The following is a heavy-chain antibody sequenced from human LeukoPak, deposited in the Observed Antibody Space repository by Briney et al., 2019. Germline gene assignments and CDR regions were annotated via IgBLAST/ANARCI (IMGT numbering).Heavy chain of an antibody. Sequence: GGSLRLSCAASGFTFNSFGIHWVRQAPGKGLEWVAVISNDGSNQYYADSVKGRFTISRDNSRSTLYLQMNSLRIEDTAVYYCAKALVATASYFDYWAREPGSPSPQ. J-gene: IGHJ4*02. CDR3: AKALVATASYFDY. CDR1: GFTFNSFG. V-gene: IGHV3-30*18. D-gene: IGHD5-12*01. CDR2: ISNDGSNQ.